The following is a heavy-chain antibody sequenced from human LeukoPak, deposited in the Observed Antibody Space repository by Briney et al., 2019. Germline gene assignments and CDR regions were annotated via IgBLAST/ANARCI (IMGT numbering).Heavy chain of an antibody. CDR3: AKIFGSYSSGWYYFDY. CDR2: ISSSGSTI. CDR1: GFTFSSYE. J-gene: IGHJ4*02. D-gene: IGHD6-19*01. V-gene: IGHV3-48*03. Sequence: GGSLRLSCAASGFTFSSYEMNWVRQAPGKGLEWVSYISSSGSTIYYADSVKGRFTISRDNAKNSLYLQMNSLRAEDTALYYCAKIFGSYSSGWYYFDYWGQGTLVTVSS.